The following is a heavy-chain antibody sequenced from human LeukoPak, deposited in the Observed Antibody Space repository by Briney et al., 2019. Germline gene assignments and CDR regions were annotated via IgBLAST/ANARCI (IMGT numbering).Heavy chain of an antibody. Sequence: ASVKVSCKASGDSFTSYGISWVRQAPGQGLEWMGWISAYNGNTNYAQKLQGRVTMTTDTSTSTAYMELRSLRSDDTAVYYCARDLRGGRYCSGGSCYSFGYWGQGTLVTVSS. CDR1: GDSFTSYG. V-gene: IGHV1-18*01. CDR3: ARDLRGGRYCSGGSCYSFGY. CDR2: ISAYNGNT. D-gene: IGHD2-15*01. J-gene: IGHJ4*02.